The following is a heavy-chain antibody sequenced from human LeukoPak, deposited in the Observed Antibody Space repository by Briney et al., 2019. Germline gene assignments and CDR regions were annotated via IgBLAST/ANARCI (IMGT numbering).Heavy chain of an antibody. CDR3: ARARRYCGSTSCPRPYGMDV. V-gene: IGHV1-18*01. Sequence: ASVKVSCKASGYTFTSYGISWVRQAPGQGLEWMGWISAYNGNTNYAQRLQGRVTMTTDTSTSPAYMELRSLRSDDTAVYYCARARRYCGSTSCPRPYGMDVWGQGTTVTVSS. CDR2: ISAYNGNT. D-gene: IGHD2-2*01. J-gene: IGHJ6*02. CDR1: GYTFTSYG.